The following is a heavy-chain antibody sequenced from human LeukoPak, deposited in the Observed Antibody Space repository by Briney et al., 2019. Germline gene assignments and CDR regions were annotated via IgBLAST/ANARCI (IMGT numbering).Heavy chain of an antibody. Sequence: PGGSLRVSCAASGFTFGSYAMSWVRQAPGKGLEWVSAITGDGGTTYYADSVKGRFTISRDNSKNTLYLQMNSLRAEDTALYYCAKDVNYGLYYYYYMDVWGKGTTVTVSS. CDR1: GFTFGSYA. CDR2: ITGDGGTT. V-gene: IGHV3-23*01. D-gene: IGHD1-7*01. CDR3: AKDVNYGLYYYYYMDV. J-gene: IGHJ6*03.